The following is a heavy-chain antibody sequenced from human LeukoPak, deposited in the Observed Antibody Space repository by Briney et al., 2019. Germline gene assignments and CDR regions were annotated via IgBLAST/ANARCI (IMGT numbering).Heavy chain of an antibody. J-gene: IGHJ4*02. V-gene: IGHV4-39*01. CDR2: IYYSGST. D-gene: IGHD1-26*01. Sequence: SETLSLTCTVSGGSISGTSYYWGWIRRPPGKGLEWIGSIYYSGSTYYNPSLKSRVTISVDTSKNQFSLKLSSVTAADTAIYYCAIVRVQYYFHYWGQGTRVTVSS. CDR3: AIVRVQYYFHY. CDR1: GGSISGTSYY.